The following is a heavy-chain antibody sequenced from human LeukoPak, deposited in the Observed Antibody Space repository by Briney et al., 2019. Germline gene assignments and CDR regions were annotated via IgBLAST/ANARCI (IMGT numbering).Heavy chain of an antibody. CDR3: ARDVGSSDAFDI. V-gene: IGHV4-61*02. J-gene: IGHJ3*02. CDR1: GGSISSGSYY. D-gene: IGHD3-10*01. Sequence: SQTLSLTCTVSGGSISSGSYYWSWIRQPAGRGLEWIGRVQTSGSTKYNPSLKSRVTMSVDTSKNQFSLKLSSVTAADTAVYYCARDVGSSDAFDIWGQGTMVIVSS. CDR2: VQTSGST.